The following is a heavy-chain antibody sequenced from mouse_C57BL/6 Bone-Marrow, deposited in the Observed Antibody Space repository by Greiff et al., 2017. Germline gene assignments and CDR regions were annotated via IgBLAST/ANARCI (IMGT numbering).Heavy chain of an antibody. J-gene: IGHJ1*03. Sequence: EVQRVESGPGMVKPSQSLSLTCTVTGYSITSGYDWHWIRHFPGNKLEWMGYISYSGSTNYNPSLKSRISITHDTSKNHFFLKLNSVTTEDTATYYCARYSNWYFDVWGTGTTVTVSS. V-gene: IGHV3-1*01. CDR3: ARYSNWYFDV. CDR2: ISYSGST. CDR1: GYSITSGYD. D-gene: IGHD2-5*01.